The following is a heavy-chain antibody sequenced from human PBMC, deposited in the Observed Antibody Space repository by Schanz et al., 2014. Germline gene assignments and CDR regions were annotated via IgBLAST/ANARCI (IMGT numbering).Heavy chain of an antibody. CDR3: AKEMGYCSGGTCYDYYYYGLDV. Sequence: DVQLLESGGGLVQPGGSLRLSCAASGFTFNSYAMTWVRQAPGKGLEWVSRISHSGGSKYYADSVKGRFTISRDNSENTLYLQKNSLSADDTAVFYCAKEMGYCSGGTCYDYYYYGLDVWGQGTTVTVSS. J-gene: IGHJ6*02. CDR1: GFTFNSYA. D-gene: IGHD2-15*01. CDR2: ISHSGGSK. V-gene: IGHV3-23*01.